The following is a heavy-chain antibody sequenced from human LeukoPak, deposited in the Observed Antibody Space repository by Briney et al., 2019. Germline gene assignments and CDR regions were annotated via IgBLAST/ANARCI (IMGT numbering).Heavy chain of an antibody. CDR2: ISGYNGHT. V-gene: IGHV1-18*01. D-gene: IGHD3-3*01. CDR1: GYTLTSYG. Sequence: ASVKVSCKASGYTLTSYGISWVRQAPGQGLEWMGWISGYNGHTNYAQKFQGRVTVTTDTSTSTAYMELRSLTSDDTAVYYCARDRDFLVFWSGSWGQGTLVTVSS. CDR3: ARDRDFLVFWSGS. J-gene: IGHJ5*02.